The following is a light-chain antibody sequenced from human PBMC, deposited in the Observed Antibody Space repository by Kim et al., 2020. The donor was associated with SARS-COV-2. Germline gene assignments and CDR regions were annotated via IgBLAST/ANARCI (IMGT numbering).Light chain of an antibody. CDR3: NSRDSSGTYLYV. J-gene: IGLJ1*01. CDR2: GKN. Sequence: LGQTVRITCPGDSLRSYYASWYQQKPRQAPVLVIYGKNNRPSGIPDRFSGSSSGNTASLTITGAQAEDEADDHCNSRDSSGTYLYVFGTGTKVTVL. CDR1: SLRSYY. V-gene: IGLV3-19*01.